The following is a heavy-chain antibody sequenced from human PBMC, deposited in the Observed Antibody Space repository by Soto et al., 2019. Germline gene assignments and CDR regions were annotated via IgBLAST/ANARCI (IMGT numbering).Heavy chain of an antibody. D-gene: IGHD3-3*01. V-gene: IGHV1-69*13. CDR3: ARSSDFYPNWFDP. J-gene: IGHJ5*02. CDR1: GGTFSSYA. CDR2: IIPIFGTA. Sequence: SVKVSCKASGGTFSSYAISWVRQAPGQGLEWMGGIIPIFGTANYAQKFQGRVTITADESTSTAYMELSSLGSEDTAVYYCARSSDFYPNWFDPWGQGTLVTVSS.